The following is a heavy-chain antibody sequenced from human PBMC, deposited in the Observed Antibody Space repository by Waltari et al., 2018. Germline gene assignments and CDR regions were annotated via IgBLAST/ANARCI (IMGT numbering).Heavy chain of an antibody. CDR1: GFTFSSYA. Sequence: EVQLLESGGGLVQPGGSLRLSCAASGFTFSSYAMSWVRQAPGKGLEWVSAISGSGGSTYYADSVKGRFTISRDNSKNTLYLQMNSLRAEDTAVYYCAKEAPQNPDYDYIWGSYPVDYWGQGTLVTVSS. CDR3: AKEAPQNPDYDYIWGSYPVDY. D-gene: IGHD3-16*02. V-gene: IGHV3-23*01. CDR2: ISGSGGST. J-gene: IGHJ4*02.